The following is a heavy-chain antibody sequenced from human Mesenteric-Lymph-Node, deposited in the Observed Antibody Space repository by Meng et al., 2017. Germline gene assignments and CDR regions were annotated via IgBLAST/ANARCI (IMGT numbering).Heavy chain of an antibody. V-gene: IGHV3-7*03. CDR1: GFTFSSYW. CDR3: AKLVPTITD. Sequence: GESLKIPCAASGFTFSSYWMSWVRQAPGKGLEWVANIKQDGSEKYYVDSVKGRFTISRDNAKNSLYLQMNSLRADDTAVYYCAKLVPTITDWGQGTLVTVSS. J-gene: IGHJ4*02. CDR2: IKQDGSEK. D-gene: IGHD5-12*01.